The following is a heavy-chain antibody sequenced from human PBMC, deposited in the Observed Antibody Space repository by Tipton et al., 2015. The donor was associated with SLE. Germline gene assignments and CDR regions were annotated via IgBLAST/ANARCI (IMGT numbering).Heavy chain of an antibody. D-gene: IGHD5-24*01. CDR3: ARIGPQLWLPWGYYFDC. CDR2: INHSGNT. V-gene: IGHV4-34*01. J-gene: IGHJ4*02. CDR1: GGSFSGYY. Sequence: TLSLTCAVYGGSFSGYYWSWIRQPPAKGLEWIGEINHSGNTNYNPSLKSRVGISVDTSKNQFSLKLTSVTAADTAIYYCARIGPQLWLPWGYYFDCWGQGTLVTVSS.